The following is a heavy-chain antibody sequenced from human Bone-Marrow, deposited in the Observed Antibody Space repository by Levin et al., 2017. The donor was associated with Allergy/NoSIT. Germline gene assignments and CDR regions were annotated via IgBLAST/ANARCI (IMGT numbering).Heavy chain of an antibody. J-gene: IGHJ5*02. V-gene: IGHV3-23*01. Sequence: PGGSLRLSCAASGFTFSDYAMNWVRQAPGKGLEWVSGLSGSGASTYYADSVKGRFTISRDNSNNTLYLEMNGLRAEDTALYYCAKKGTISGRPGNWFDPWGQGTRVTVSS. CDR1: GFTFSDYA. CDR3: AKKGTISGRPGNWFDP. D-gene: IGHD6-6*01. CDR2: LSGSGAST.